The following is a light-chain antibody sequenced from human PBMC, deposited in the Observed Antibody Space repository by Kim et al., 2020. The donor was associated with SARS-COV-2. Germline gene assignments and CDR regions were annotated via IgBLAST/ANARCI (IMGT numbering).Light chain of an antibody. V-gene: IGLV3-19*01. CDR1: SLRRYY. CDR2: GKN. J-gene: IGLJ3*02. Sequence: VALGQTVRITCQGDSLRRYYASWFQQKPGQAPVLVIYGKNTRPSGIPDRVSGSSSGNTASLTITGAQAEDEADYYCNSRDSSNNHLFGGGTQLTVL. CDR3: NSRDSSNNHL.